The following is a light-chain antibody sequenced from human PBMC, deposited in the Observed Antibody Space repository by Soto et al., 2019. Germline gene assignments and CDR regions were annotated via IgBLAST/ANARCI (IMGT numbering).Light chain of an antibody. V-gene: IGKV3-20*01. CDR1: QSISNF. CDR2: DAS. Sequence: PGDRATLSCRASQSISNFLAWYQQKPGQPPRLLIYDASKRATDIPDRFSGSGSGTDFTLTISRLEPEDSAMYYCQQYGTAPITFGQGTRLEI. J-gene: IGKJ5*01. CDR3: QQYGTAPIT.